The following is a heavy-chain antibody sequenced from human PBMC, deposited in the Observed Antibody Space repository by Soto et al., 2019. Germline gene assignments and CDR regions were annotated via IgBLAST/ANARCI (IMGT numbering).Heavy chain of an antibody. CDR2: ISGSGGST. Sequence: GGSLRLSCAASGLTFSSYAMSWVRQAPGKGLEWVSAISGSGGSTYYADSVKGRFTISRDNSKNTLYLQMNSLRAEDTAVYYCAAHYDILTGYKDYFDYWGQGTLVTVSS. V-gene: IGHV3-23*01. D-gene: IGHD3-9*01. CDR3: AAHYDILTGYKDYFDY. CDR1: GLTFSSYA. J-gene: IGHJ4*02.